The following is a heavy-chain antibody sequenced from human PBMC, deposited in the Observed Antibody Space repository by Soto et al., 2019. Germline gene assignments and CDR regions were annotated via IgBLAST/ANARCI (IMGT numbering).Heavy chain of an antibody. D-gene: IGHD3-22*01. J-gene: IGHJ5*02. V-gene: IGHV4-34*12. CDR3: ARAVGGESSGTRGWFDP. Sequence: SETLSLTCAVNGASFSGYYWSWIRQPPGKGLEWIGEVFRSGSTNYNPSLKSRVTISVDTSKNQFSLKLSSVTAADTAVYYCARAVGGESSGTRGWFDPWAQGTLVTVSS. CDR1: GASFSGYY. CDR2: VFRSGST.